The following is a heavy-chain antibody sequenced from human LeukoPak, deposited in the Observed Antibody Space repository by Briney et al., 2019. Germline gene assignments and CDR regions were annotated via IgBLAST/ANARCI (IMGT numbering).Heavy chain of an antibody. CDR1: GFTFSGAA. CDR3: TRPLGAAAGTYFAP. D-gene: IGHD6-13*01. Sequence: GGSLKLSCTASGFTFSGAAMHWVRHASGKGPEWVGHIRSKPNNYATAYAASVKGRFTISRDDSKNTAYVQMNSLKIEDTAVYYCTRPLGAAAGTYFAPWGQGTLVTVSS. CDR2: IRSKPNNYAT. J-gene: IGHJ5*02. V-gene: IGHV3-73*01.